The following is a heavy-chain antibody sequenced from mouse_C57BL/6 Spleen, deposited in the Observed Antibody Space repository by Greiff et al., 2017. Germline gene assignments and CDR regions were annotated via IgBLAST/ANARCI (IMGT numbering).Heavy chain of an antibody. CDR2: IDPENGDT. J-gene: IGHJ2*01. Sequence: VQLQQSGAELVRPGASVKLSCTASGFNIKDDYMHWVKQRPEQGLEWIGWIDPENGDTEYASKFQGKATITADTSSNTAYLQLSSLTSEDTAVYYCTDYGSSYVGFDYWGQGTTLTVSS. D-gene: IGHD1-1*01. V-gene: IGHV14-4*01. CDR1: GFNIKDDY. CDR3: TDYGSSYVGFDY.